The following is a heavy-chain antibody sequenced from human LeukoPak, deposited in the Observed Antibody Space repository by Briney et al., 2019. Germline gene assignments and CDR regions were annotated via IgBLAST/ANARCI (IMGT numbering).Heavy chain of an antibody. CDR3: TRYSSSSGGAAYYLDY. J-gene: IGHJ4*01. CDR2: ISGDGSVT. D-gene: IGHD6-6*01. Sequence: GGSLRLSCTASGFTLRNYWMHWVRQVPGKRLVWVSRISGDGSVTNYADSVQGRFTISRDNAKNILYLQINSLRSEDTAVYYCTRYSSSSGGAAYYLDYWGHGTLVTVSS. CDR1: GFTLRNYW. V-gene: IGHV3-74*01.